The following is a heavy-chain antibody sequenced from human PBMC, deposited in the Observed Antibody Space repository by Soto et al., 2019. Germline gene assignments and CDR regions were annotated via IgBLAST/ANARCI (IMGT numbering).Heavy chain of an antibody. CDR1: SGSISSTIYS. CDR3: ARQCRGVTCPWFLP. D-gene: IGHD2-15*01. Sequence: QLQLQESGPGLVKPSETLSLTCTVSSGSISSTIYSWDWIRQPPGKGLEWIGSIFYSGSTYYNPSLQPRVPRPVHTSKAPVSLPLPSVTAAHTAVYYCARQCRGVTCPWFLPWGPGTLVTVSS. V-gene: IGHV4-39*01. CDR2: IFYSGST. J-gene: IGHJ5*02.